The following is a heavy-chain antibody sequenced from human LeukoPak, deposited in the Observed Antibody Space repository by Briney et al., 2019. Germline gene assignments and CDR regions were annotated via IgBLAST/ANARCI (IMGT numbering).Heavy chain of an antibody. CDR1: GFTFSSYW. V-gene: IGHV4-38-2*01. CDR3: ARSCRILDIVATIRARLGGNGFDI. J-gene: IGHJ3*02. D-gene: IGHD5-12*01. CDR2: IYHSGST. Sequence: GSLRLSCAASGFTFSSYWMSWVRQAPGKGLEWIGSIYHSGSTYYNPSLKSRVTMAVETSKNQFSLKLSSVTAADKAVYYCARSCRILDIVATIRARLGGNGFDIWGQGTMVTVSS.